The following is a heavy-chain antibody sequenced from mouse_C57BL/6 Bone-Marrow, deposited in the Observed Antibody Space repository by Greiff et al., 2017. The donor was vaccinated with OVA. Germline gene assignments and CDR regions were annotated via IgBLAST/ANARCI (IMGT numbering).Heavy chain of an antibody. CDR1: GFTFSSYA. V-gene: IGHV5-4*01. Sequence: EVQLVESGGGLVKPGGSLKLSCAASGFTFSSYAMSWVRQTPEKRLEWVATISDGGSYTYYPDNVKGRFTISRDNAKNNLYLQMSHLKSEDTAMYYCARGGGDYPWFAYWGQGTLVTVSA. CDR2: ISDGGSYT. J-gene: IGHJ3*01. CDR3: ARGGGDYPWFAY. D-gene: IGHD2-4*01.